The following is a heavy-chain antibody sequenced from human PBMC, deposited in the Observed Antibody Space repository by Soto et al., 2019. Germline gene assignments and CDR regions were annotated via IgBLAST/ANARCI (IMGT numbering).Heavy chain of an antibody. V-gene: IGHV3-30-3*01. J-gene: IGHJ4*02. CDR2: MSYDGSNK. Sequence: QVQLVESGGGVVQPGRSLRLSCAASGFTFSSYAMHWVRRAPGKGLVWMAVMSYDGSNKYYADSVKGRFNISRDNSKNTLYLQMNSLRPEDTALYYCARDGGAYWGQGTLVIVSS. CDR1: GFTFSSYA. D-gene: IGHD3-16*01. CDR3: ARDGGAY.